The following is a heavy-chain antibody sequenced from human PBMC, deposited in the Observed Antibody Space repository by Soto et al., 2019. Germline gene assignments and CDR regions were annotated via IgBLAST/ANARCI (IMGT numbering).Heavy chain of an antibody. CDR3: ASLSYYDSSGAFDY. CDR2: IYPGDSDT. J-gene: IGHJ4*02. D-gene: IGHD3-22*01. Sequence: GESLKISCKGSGYIFTNYWIGWVRQMPGKGLEWMGIIYPGDSDTKYSPSFQGQVTISADKSITTAYLQWSSLKASDTAMYYCASLSYYDSSGAFDYWGQGTLVTVSS. V-gene: IGHV5-51*01. CDR1: GYIFTNYW.